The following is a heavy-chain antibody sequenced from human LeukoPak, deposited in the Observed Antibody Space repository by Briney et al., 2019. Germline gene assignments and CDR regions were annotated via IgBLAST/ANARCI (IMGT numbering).Heavy chain of an antibody. CDR1: IDPFSNYH. Sequence: SETLSLTCAVYIDPFSNYHWNWIRQTPAEGMEWIGEVNESGGTNISPSLRSRVILSVDTSKNQFSLKLISVAVADTAIYYCARGQGATVPQVGKNWFDPWGQGTRVTVSS. CDR2: VNESGGT. V-gene: IGHV4-34*01. CDR3: ARGQGATVPQVGKNWFDP. D-gene: IGHD1-26*01. J-gene: IGHJ5*02.